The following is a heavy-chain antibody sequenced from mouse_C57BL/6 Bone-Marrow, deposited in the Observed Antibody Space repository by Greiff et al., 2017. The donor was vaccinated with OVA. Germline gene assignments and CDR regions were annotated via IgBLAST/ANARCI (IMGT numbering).Heavy chain of an antibody. CDR3: ARDAGFTSSMDY. CDR2: SRNKANDYTT. J-gene: IGHJ4*01. Sequence: DVMLVESGGGLVQSGRSLRLSCATSGFTFSDFYMEWVRQAPGKGLEWIAASRNKANDYTTEYSASVKGRFIVSRDTSQSILYLQMNALRAEDTAIYYCARDAGFTSSMDYWGQGTSVTVSS. V-gene: IGHV7-1*01. CDR1: GFTFSDFY.